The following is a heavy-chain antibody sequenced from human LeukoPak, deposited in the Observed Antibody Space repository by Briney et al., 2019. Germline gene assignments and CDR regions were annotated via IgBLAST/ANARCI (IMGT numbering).Heavy chain of an antibody. CDR3: AKEKALPRAGIVY. J-gene: IGHJ4*02. D-gene: IGHD1-14*01. CDR1: GCTFISYA. V-gene: IGHV3-23*01. Sequence: TGGSLRLSCAVSGCTFISYAMSWVRQAPGKGLEWVSALSGSGDITYYADSVKGRFTFSRDNSKNTLFLQMNSLRAEGTAIYYCAKEKALPRAGIVYWGQGTLVTVSS. CDR2: LSGSGDIT.